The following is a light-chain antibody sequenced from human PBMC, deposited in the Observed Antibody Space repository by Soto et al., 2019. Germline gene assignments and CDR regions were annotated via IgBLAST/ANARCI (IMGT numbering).Light chain of an antibody. J-gene: IGLJ1*01. Sequence: QAVVTQPPSVPGAPGQRVTISCTGSSSNIGAGYDVHWYQQLPGTAPKLLIYGNSNRPSGVPDRFSGSKSGTSASLAITGLQAEDEADYYCQSYDSSLISYVFGTGTKLTVL. CDR3: QSYDSSLISYV. CDR2: GNS. V-gene: IGLV1-40*01. CDR1: SSNIGAGYD.